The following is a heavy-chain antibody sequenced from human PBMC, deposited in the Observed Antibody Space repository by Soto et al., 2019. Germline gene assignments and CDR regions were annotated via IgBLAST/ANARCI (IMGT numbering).Heavy chain of an antibody. CDR3: ARAARYLYGDINWFDP. J-gene: IGHJ5*02. Sequence: GGFLRLSCAASGFTFSSLCMRWVRQAPGKGLVWVSRINSDGSSTSYADSVKGRFTISRDNAKNTLYLQMNSLRAEDTAVYYCARAARYLYGDINWFDPWGQGTLVTVSS. D-gene: IGHD4-17*01. V-gene: IGHV3-74*01. CDR1: GFTFSSLC. CDR2: INSDGSST.